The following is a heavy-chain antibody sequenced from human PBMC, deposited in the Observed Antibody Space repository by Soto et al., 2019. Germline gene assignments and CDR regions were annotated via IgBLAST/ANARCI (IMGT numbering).Heavy chain of an antibody. D-gene: IGHD2-21*02. CDR3: ARAYCGGDCYMRATPDNNWFDP. Sequence: QVQLVESGGGVVQPGRSLRLSCAASGFTFSSYAMHWVRQAPGKGLEWVAVISYDGSNKYYADSVKGRFTISRDNSKNTLYLQMNSLRAEDTAVYYCARAYCGGDCYMRATPDNNWFDPWGQGTLVTVSS. J-gene: IGHJ5*02. CDR2: ISYDGSNK. CDR1: GFTFSSYA. V-gene: IGHV3-30-3*01.